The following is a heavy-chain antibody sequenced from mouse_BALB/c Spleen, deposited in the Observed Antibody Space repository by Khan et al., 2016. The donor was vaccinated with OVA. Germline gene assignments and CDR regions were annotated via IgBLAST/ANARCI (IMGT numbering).Heavy chain of an antibody. CDR1: GYSITSDYA. CDR2: ISYSGTT. CDR3: ASHYYRYARPYFDV. Sequence: EVQLQESGPGLVKPSQSLSLTCTVTGYSITSDYAWNWIRQFPGDKLEWMTSISYSGTTSYNPSLKSRISITRDTSKNQFFMQLNWVTTEDTAAYYCASHYYRYARPYFDVWCAGTTVTVSA. V-gene: IGHV3-2*02. J-gene: IGHJ1*01. D-gene: IGHD2-14*01.